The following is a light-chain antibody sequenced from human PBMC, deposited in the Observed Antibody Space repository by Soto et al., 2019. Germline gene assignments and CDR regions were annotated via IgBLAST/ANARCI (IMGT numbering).Light chain of an antibody. CDR1: QSVSSSY. V-gene: IGKV3-15*01. J-gene: IGKJ1*01. CDR2: GAS. Sequence: EIVLTPSPGTLSFSPCERATLSFSSIQSVSSSYLAWYQQKPGQAPRLLIYGASTRATGIPARFSGSGSGTEFTLTISSLQSEDFAVYYCQQYNNWPPAWKCGQGTTGDIK. CDR3: QQYNNWPPAWK.